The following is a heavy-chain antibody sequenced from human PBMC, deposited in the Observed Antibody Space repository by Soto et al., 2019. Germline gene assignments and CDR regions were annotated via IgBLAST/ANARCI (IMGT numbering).Heavy chain of an antibody. D-gene: IGHD6-13*01. CDR1: GFTFSSYG. J-gene: IGHJ4*02. CDR3: AKGCNSSSWTPCY. V-gene: IGHV3-30*18. Sequence: ESGGGVVQPGRSLRLSCAASGFTFSSYGMHWVRQAPGKGLEWVAVISYDGSNKYYADSVKGRFTISRDNSKNTLYLQMNSLRAEDTAVYYCAKGCNSSSWTPCYWGQGTLVTVSS. CDR2: ISYDGSNK.